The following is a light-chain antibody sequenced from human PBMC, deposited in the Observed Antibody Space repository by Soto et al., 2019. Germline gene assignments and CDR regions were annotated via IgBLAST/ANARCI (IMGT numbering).Light chain of an antibody. J-gene: IGLJ1*01. CDR3: SSYTTSSTYV. V-gene: IGLV2-14*01. CDR2: DVS. CDR1: SSDVGGYNY. Sequence: LTQPASVSGSPGQSITISCTGTSSDVGGYNYVSWHQQHPGKVPKLMIYDVSYRPSGVSNRFSGSNSGNTASLTISGLQAEDEADYYCSSYTTSSTYVFGTGTKVTVL.